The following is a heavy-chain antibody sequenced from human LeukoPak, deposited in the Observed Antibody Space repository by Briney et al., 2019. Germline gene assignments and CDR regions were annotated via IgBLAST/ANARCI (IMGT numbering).Heavy chain of an antibody. D-gene: IGHD6-19*01. CDR2: ISRSSDTI. V-gene: IGHV3-48*04. CDR1: GFTFSTFSSYS. CDR3: ARGDREDQDLIYSSDWYWYFDL. J-gene: IGHJ2*01. Sequence: GGSLRLSCAASGFTFSTFSSYSMNWVRQAPGKGLEWVSYISRSSDTIYYADSVKGRFTISRDNAKNSLYLQMNSLRAEDTAVYYCARGDREDQDLIYSSDWYWYFDLWGRGALVTVSS.